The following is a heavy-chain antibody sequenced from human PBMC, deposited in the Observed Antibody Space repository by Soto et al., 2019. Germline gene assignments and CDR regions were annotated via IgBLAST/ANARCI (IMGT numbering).Heavy chain of an antibody. J-gene: IGHJ4*02. CDR3: AKGSAGSRPYYFDY. CDR1: GFTFSSYA. Sequence: EVQLLESGGGLVQPGGSLRLSCAASGFTFSSYAMSWVRQAPGKGLEWVTAISGSGGGTYYADSVKGRLTISRDNSKNTLYLQMKSLRAEDTAIYYCAKGSAGSRPYYFDYWGQGNLVTVSS. D-gene: IGHD6-13*01. CDR2: ISGSGGGT. V-gene: IGHV3-23*01.